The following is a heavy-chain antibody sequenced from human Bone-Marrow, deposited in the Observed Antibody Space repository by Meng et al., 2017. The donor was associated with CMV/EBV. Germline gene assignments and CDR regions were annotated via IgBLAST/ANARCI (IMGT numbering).Heavy chain of an antibody. V-gene: IGHV1-18*01. J-gene: IGHJ4*02. CDR2: ISAYNGNT. Sequence: QVTLVQAGAEVKKPGASVKVSCKASGYTFTSYGISWVRQAPGQGLEWMGWISAYNGNTNYAQKLQGRVTMTTDTSTSTAYMELRSLRSDDTAVYYCARDRGPYQLLIHFDYWGQGTLVTVSS. CDR3: ARDRGPYQLLIHFDY. CDR1: GYTFTSYG. D-gene: IGHD2-2*01.